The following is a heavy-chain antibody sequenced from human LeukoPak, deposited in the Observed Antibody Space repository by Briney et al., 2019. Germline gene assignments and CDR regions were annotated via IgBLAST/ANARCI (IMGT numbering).Heavy chain of an antibody. CDR3: ASGGNHDY. CDR1: GRSISSYY. D-gene: IGHD4-23*01. Sequence: SETLSLTCTVSGRSISSYYWSWIRQPPGKGLEWIGYIYYSGSTNYNPSLKSRVTISVDTSKNQFSLKLSAVTAADTAVYYCASGGNHDYWGQGTLVTVSS. J-gene: IGHJ4*02. V-gene: IGHV4-59*01. CDR2: IYYSGST.